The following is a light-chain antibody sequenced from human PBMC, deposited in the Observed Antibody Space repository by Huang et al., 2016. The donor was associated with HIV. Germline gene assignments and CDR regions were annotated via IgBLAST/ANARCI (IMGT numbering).Light chain of an antibody. CDR3: QQGFT. J-gene: IGKJ3*01. V-gene: IGKV3-15*01. CDR1: QSVSSN. CDR2: GAS. Sequence: EIVMTQSPATLSVSPGERATLSCRASQSVSSNLAWYQQKPGQAPRLLSYGASTRATGIPARFSGSGSGTEFTLTISSLQSEDFAVYYCQQGFTFGPGTKVDIK.